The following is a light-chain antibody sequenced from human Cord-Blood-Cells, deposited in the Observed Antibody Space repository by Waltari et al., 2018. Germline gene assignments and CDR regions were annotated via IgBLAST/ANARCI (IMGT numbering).Light chain of an antibody. CDR3: GTWDSSLSAWV. CDR2: ENN. CDR1: SSHIGNNY. J-gene: IGLJ3*02. V-gene: IGLV1-51*02. Sequence: QSVLTQPPSVSAAPGQKVTISCSGSSSHIGNNYVSWYQQLPGTAPKPLIYENNKRPSGIPDRFSGSKSGTSATLGITGLQTGDEADYYCGTWDSSLSAWVFGGGTKLTVL.